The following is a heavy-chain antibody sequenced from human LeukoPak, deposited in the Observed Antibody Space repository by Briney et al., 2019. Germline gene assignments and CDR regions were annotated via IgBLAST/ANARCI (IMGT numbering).Heavy chain of an antibody. Sequence: PGGSLRLSCAASGFTFSSYSMNWVRQAPGKGLEWVSYISSSSSTIYYADSVKGRFTISGDNAKNSLYLQMNSLRAEDTALYYCARASRNGGWGYDYWGQGTLVTVSS. CDR2: ISSSSSTI. V-gene: IGHV3-48*04. J-gene: IGHJ4*02. CDR3: ARASRNGGWGYDY. D-gene: IGHD1-26*01. CDR1: GFTFSSYS.